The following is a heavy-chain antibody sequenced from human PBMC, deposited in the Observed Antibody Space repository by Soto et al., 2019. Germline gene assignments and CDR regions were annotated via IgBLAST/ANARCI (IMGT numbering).Heavy chain of an antibody. CDR2: ISSSGSTI. D-gene: IGHD3-3*01. J-gene: IGHJ3*02. CDR1: GFTFSDYY. V-gene: IGHV3-11*01. Sequence: QVQLVESGGGLVKPGGSLRLSCAASGFTFSDYYMSWIRQAPGKGLEWVSYISSSGSTIYYADSVKGRFTISRDNAKNSLYLQMNSLRAEDTAVYYCARDNQYDFWSGYYTADAFDIWGQGTMVTVSS. CDR3: ARDNQYDFWSGYYTADAFDI.